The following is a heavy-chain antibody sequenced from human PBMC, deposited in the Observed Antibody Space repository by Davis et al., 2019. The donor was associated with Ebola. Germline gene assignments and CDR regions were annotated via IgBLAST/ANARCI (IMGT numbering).Heavy chain of an antibody. CDR3: ARHANWFDP. Sequence: GESLKISCKGSGYSFINYWIAWVRQLPGKGLEWVGVIYPGDSDTRYSPSFQGQVTISADKSISTAYLQWSSLKASDTAMYYCARHANWFDPWGQGTLVTVSS. CDR1: GYSFINYW. CDR2: IYPGDSDT. J-gene: IGHJ5*02. V-gene: IGHV5-51*01.